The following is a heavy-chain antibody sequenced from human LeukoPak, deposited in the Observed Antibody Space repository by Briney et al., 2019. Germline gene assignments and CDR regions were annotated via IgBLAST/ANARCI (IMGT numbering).Heavy chain of an antibody. CDR3: ARSIVVVPAAILALYYYYGMDV. Sequence: GSSVKVSCKASGGTFGSYAISWVRQAPGQGLEWMGGIIPIFGTANYAQKFQGRVTITADESTSTAYMELSSLRSEDTAVYYCARSIVVVPAAILALYYYYGMDVWGKGTTVTVSS. D-gene: IGHD2-2*02. CDR2: IIPIFGTA. J-gene: IGHJ6*04. V-gene: IGHV1-69*01. CDR1: GGTFGSYA.